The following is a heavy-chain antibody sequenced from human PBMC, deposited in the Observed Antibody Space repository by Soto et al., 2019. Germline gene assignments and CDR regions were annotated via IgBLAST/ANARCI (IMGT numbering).Heavy chain of an antibody. CDR3: ARDLAGAIVVVTPGAFDI. D-gene: IGHD3-22*01. CDR1: GFTFSSYS. Sequence: LRLSCAASGFTFSSYSMNWVRQAPGKGLEWVSYISSSSSTIYYADSVKGRFTISRDNAKNSLYLQMNSLRDEDTAVYYCARDLAGAIVVVTPGAFDIWGQGTMVTVSS. V-gene: IGHV3-48*02. J-gene: IGHJ3*02. CDR2: ISSSSSTI.